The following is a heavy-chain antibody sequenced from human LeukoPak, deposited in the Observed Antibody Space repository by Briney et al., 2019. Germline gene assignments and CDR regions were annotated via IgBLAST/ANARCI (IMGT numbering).Heavy chain of an antibody. V-gene: IGHV1-2*02. J-gene: IGHJ5*02. CDR3: ARDMVRAYKFDP. CDR2: INPNTGGT. Sequence: GATVRVSCKASEYTFTIYYIHWVRQAPGQGLEWMGWINPNTGGTNFAQKFQGRVTMTRDTSISTAYMELSRLRSDDTAVYYCARDMVRAYKFDPWGQGTLVTVSS. CDR1: EYTFTIYY. D-gene: IGHD3-10*01.